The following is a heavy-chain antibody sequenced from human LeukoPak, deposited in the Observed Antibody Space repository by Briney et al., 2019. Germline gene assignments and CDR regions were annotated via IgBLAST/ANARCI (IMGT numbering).Heavy chain of an antibody. D-gene: IGHD6-19*01. Sequence: PGGSLRLSCEASGFTFSDYYTSWIRHAPGEGLEWVSYISSSGSTIYYADSVKGRFTISRHNAKNSLYLQMNSLRAEDTAVYYCASQGSGWYQYWGQRTLVTVSS. CDR3: ASQGSGWYQY. CDR2: ISSSGSTI. V-gene: IGHV3-11*01. J-gene: IGHJ4*02. CDR1: GFTFSDYY.